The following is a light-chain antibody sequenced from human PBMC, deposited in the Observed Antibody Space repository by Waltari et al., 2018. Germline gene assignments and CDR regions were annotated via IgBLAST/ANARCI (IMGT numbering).Light chain of an antibody. CDR2: DVS. CDR1: SSDGGGYHY. J-gene: IGLJ2*01. CDR3: SSYTSSSTVV. V-gene: IGLV2-14*03. Sequence: QSALTQPASVSGSPGQSITLSCTGTSSDGGGYHYVSWYQQHPGKAPQLMIYDVSNRPSGVSNRFSASKSGNTASLTISGLQAEDEADYYCSSYTSSSTVVFGGGTKLTVL.